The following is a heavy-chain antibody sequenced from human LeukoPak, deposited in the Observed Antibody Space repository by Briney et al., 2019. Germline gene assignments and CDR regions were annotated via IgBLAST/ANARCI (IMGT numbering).Heavy chain of an antibody. CDR2: INHSGST. J-gene: IGHJ4*02. CDR1: GGSLSGYY. CDR3: ARGPPYIVGATAIGFFDY. D-gene: IGHD2-21*02. V-gene: IGHV4-34*01. Sequence: SETLSPTCAVYGGSLSGYYWSWIRQPPGKGLEWIGEINHSGSTNYNPSLKSRVTISVDTSKNQFSLKLSSVTAADTAVYYCARGPPYIVGATAIGFFDYWGQGTLVTVSS.